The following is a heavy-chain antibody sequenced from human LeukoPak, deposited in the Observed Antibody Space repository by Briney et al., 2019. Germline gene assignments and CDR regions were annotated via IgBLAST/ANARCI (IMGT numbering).Heavy chain of an antibody. D-gene: IGHD3-22*01. J-gene: IGHJ6*04. CDR1: GFTYSSYS. CDR3: AMIGSSGYHGAFDI. CDR2: ISGSGGGT. V-gene: IGHV3-23*01. Sequence: PGGSLRLSCAASGFTYSSYSMSWVRQAPGKGLEWVSAISGSGGGTYYADSVKGRFTISRDNSKNTLYLQMNSLRAEDTAVYYCAMIGSSGYHGAFDIWGKGTTVTVSS.